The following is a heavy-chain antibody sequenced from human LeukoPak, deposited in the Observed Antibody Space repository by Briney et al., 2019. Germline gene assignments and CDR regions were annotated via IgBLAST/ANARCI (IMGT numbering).Heavy chain of an antibody. CDR1: GFTFSNFW. D-gene: IGHD3-22*01. CDR2: INSDATTT. J-gene: IGHJ4*02. Sequence: GGSLRLSCAASGFTFSNFWMHWVRQVPGKGLVWVPRINSDATTTNYADSVKGRFTISRDNDKNTLYLQMNSLRAENTAVYYSVRGDIPSYYDSSGYYPFDKWGQGTLVTVSS. V-gene: IGHV3-74*01. CDR3: VRGDIPSYYDSSGYYPFDK.